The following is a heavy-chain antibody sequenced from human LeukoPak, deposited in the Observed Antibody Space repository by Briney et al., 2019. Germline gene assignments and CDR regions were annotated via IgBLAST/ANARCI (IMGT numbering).Heavy chain of an antibody. CDR2: ISWDGGST. CDR3: AKDNTADTAMGYFDY. Sequence: PGGSPRLSCAASGFTFDDYAMHWVRQAPGKGLEWVSLISWDGGSTYYADSVKGRFTISRDNSKNSLYLQMNSLRPEDTALYYCAKDNTADTAMGYFDYWGQGTLVTVSS. J-gene: IGHJ4*02. CDR1: GFTFDDYA. D-gene: IGHD5-18*01. V-gene: IGHV3-43D*03.